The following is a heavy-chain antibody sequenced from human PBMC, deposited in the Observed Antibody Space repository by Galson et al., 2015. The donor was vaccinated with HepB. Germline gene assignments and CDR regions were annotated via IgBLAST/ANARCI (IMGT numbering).Heavy chain of an antibody. Sequence: SVKVSCKASGYTFSSYSITWVRQAPGQGLEWMGWISAYNRNTEYARQLLGRVTMTTDTSTSTAYMELRSLRSDDTAVYYCARGALVAVVDATQKNWFAPWGQGTLVTVSS. CDR1: GYTFSSYS. J-gene: IGHJ5*02. CDR2: ISAYNRNT. CDR3: ARGALVAVVDATQKNWFAP. V-gene: IGHV1-18*01. D-gene: IGHD2-15*01.